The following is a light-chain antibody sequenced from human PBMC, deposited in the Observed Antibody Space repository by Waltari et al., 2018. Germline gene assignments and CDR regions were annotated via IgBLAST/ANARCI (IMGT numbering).Light chain of an antibody. Sequence: SVLTQPPSASGTPGQRVTISCSGSRSNLGSNTVNWYQQLPGTAPKLLIYSHNQRPSGVPDRFSGSKSGTSASLAISGLQSEDEADYYCAAWDDSLNGPVFGGGTKLTVL. CDR1: RSNLGSNT. CDR2: SHN. V-gene: IGLV1-44*01. CDR3: AAWDDSLNGPV. J-gene: IGLJ3*02.